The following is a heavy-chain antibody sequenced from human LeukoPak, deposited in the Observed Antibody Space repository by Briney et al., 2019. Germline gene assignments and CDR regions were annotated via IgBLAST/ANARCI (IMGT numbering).Heavy chain of an antibody. J-gene: IGHJ5*02. CDR3: ASLVQQIVTTGAWFDP. CDR1: GGTFSSYA. Sequence: SVKVSCKASGGTFSSYAISWVRQAPGQGLEWMGRIIPILGIANYAQKFQGRVTITADKSTSTAYMELSSLRSEDTAVYYCASLVQQIVTTGAWFDPWGQGTLVTVSS. D-gene: IGHD4-4*01. CDR2: IIPILGIA. V-gene: IGHV1-69*04.